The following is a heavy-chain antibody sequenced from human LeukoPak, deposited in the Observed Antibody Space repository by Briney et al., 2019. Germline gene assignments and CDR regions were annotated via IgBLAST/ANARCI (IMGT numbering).Heavy chain of an antibody. Sequence: PSETLSLTCAVSGGSISSYYWSWIRQPPGKGLEWIGSIYYSGSTYYNPSLKSRVTISVDTSKNQFSLKLSSVTAADTAVYYCASGGGGRVDYWGQGTLVTVSS. CDR3: ASGGGGRVDY. J-gene: IGHJ4*02. D-gene: IGHD3-16*01. CDR2: IYYSGST. V-gene: IGHV4-59*05. CDR1: GGSISSYY.